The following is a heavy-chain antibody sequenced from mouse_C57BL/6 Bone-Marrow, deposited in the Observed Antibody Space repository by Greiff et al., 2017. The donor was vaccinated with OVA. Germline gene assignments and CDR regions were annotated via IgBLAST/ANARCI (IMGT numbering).Heavy chain of an antibody. CDR3: AKPPMDY. J-gene: IGHJ4*01. V-gene: IGHV1-82*01. CDR1: GYAFSSSW. CDR2: LYPGDGDT. Sequence: QVQLQQSGPELVKPGASVKISCKASGYAFSSSWMNWVKQRPGKGLEWIGRLYPGDGDTNYNGKFKGKATLTADKSSSTAYMQLSSLTSEDSAVYFCAKPPMDYWGQGTSVTVSS.